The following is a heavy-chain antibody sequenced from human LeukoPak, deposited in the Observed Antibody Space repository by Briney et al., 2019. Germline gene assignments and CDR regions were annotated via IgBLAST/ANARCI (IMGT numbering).Heavy chain of an antibody. Sequence: GGPLSLFCVVSGFIFKNYDTRWVRQAPGKALVWVSAISGSGDNTFYAGSVRGRFTLSRDNSKNTLYAQMHSLSAEDGAILYCSKWFRGSGYFFDYWGQGTPVTVSS. CDR3: SKWFRGSGYFFDY. V-gene: IGHV3-23*01. CDR1: GFIFKNYD. J-gene: IGHJ4*02. CDR2: ISGSGDNT. D-gene: IGHD3-10*01.